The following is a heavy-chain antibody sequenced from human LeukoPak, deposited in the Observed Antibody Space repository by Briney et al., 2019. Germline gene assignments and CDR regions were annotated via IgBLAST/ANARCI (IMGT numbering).Heavy chain of an antibody. V-gene: IGHV3-74*01. J-gene: IGHJ6*03. CDR2: INSDGSTS. CDR1: GFTFSSYW. D-gene: IGHD3-3*01. CDR3: ARKVTIFGVVTRDYMDV. Sequence: PGGSLRLSCAASGFTFSSYWMYWVRQAPGKGLVWASRINSDGSTSISADSVKGRVTTSRDNAKNTLYLQMSSLRAEDTAVYYCARKVTIFGVVTRDYMDVWGKGTTVTVS.